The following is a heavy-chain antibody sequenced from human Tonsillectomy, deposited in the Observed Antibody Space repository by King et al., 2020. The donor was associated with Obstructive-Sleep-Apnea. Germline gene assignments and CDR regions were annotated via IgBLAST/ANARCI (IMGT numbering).Heavy chain of an antibody. J-gene: IGHJ6*02. V-gene: IGHV4-39*07. D-gene: IGHD3-3*01. CDR2: IYYSGST. CDR1: GGSISSSSYY. Sequence: QLQESGPGLVKPSETLSLTCTVSGGSISSSSYYWGWIRQPPGKGLEWIGSIYYSGSTYYNPSLKSRVTISVDTSKNQFSLKLSSVTAADTAVYYCARGGQDFWSGYYYGMDVWGQGTTVTVSS. CDR3: ARGGQDFWSGYYYGMDV.